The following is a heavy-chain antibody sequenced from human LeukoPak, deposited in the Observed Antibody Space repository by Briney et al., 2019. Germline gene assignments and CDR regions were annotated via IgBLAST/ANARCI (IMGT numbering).Heavy chain of an antibody. V-gene: IGHV3-30-3*01. D-gene: IGHD2-2*01. Sequence: PGRSLRLSCAASGFTFSSYAMHWVRQAPGKGLEWVAVISYDGGNKYYADSVKGRFTISRDNSKNTLYLQMNSLRAEDTAVYYCARVRYCSSTSCATYFDYWGQGTLVTVSS. CDR1: GFTFSSYA. CDR3: ARVRYCSSTSCATYFDY. J-gene: IGHJ4*02. CDR2: ISYDGGNK.